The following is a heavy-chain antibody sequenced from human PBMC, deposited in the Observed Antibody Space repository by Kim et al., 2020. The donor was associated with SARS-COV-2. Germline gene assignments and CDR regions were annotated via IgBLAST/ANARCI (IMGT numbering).Heavy chain of an antibody. Sequence: SETLSLTCTVSGGSISSSSYYWGWIRQPPGKGLEWIGSIYYSGSTYYNPSLKSRVTISVDTPKNQFSLKLSSVTAADTAVYYCARPPPHYYDSSGQYYFDYWGQGTLVTVSS. D-gene: IGHD3-22*01. V-gene: IGHV4-39*01. CDR3: ARPPPHYYDSSGQYYFDY. CDR1: GGSISSSSYY. J-gene: IGHJ4*02. CDR2: IYYSGST.